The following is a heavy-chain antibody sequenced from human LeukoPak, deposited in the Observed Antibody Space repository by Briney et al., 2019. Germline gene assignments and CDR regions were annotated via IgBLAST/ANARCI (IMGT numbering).Heavy chain of an antibody. V-gene: IGHV3-20*04. CDR2: INWNGAST. J-gene: IGHJ4*02. D-gene: IGHD4-11*01. CDR3: ARVNGYSKGDFDS. Sequence: GGSLRLSCVASGFTFDDYAMSWVRQVPGKGLEGVSGINWNGASTTYGDSVKGRFTVSRDNAKNSLYLQMNSLRAEDTAFYYCARVNGYSKGDFDSWGQGTLVVVSS. CDR1: GFTFDDYA.